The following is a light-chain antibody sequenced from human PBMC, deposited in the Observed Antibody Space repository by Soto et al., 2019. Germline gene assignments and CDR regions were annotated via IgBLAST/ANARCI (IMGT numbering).Light chain of an antibody. CDR1: QSVNDW. CDR3: QQYNSYSWT. Sequence: DIQMTQSPSTLSASVGDRVTITCRASQSVNDWLAWYQQKPGKAPNLLIYKVSNLESGVPSRFSSSGSATEFTLTISSLQPDDFAAYYCQQYNSYSWTFGQGTKVEIK. CDR2: KVS. V-gene: IGKV1-5*03. J-gene: IGKJ1*01.